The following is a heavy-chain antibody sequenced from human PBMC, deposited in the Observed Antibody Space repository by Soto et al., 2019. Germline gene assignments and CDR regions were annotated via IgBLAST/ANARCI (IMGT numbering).Heavy chain of an antibody. CDR2: IYYSGST. V-gene: IGHV4-59*08. D-gene: IGHD3-16*01. J-gene: IGHJ6*03. CDR3: ARQRSYYYYMDA. CDR1: GGSISSYY. Sequence: PSETLSLTCTVSGGSISSYYWSWIRQPPGKGLEWIGYIYYSGSTNYNPSLKSRVTISVDTSKNQFSLKLSSVTAADTAVCYCARQRSYYYYMDAWGKGTTVTVSS.